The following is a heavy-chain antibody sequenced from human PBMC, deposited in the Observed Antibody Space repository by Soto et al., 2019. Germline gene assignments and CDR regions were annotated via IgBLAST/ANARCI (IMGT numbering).Heavy chain of an antibody. CDR3: ARDPESIKFGDIDY. Sequence: QVQLVESGGGVVQPGKSLRLSCAASGFIFSAYVMHWVRQAPGKGLEWVAMISHDEDYIYYADSVKGRFTISRDNSKNTLRLEMSNLKTEDTAMYYCARDPESIKFGDIDYWGQGTLVTVSS. J-gene: IGHJ4*02. CDR2: ISHDEDYI. CDR1: GFIFSAYV. V-gene: IGHV3-30*03. D-gene: IGHD2-21*01.